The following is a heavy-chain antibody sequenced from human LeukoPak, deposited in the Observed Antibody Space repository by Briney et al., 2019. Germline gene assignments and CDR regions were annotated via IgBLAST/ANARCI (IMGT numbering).Heavy chain of an antibody. V-gene: IGHV1-69*13. CDR1: GGTFSSYA. CDR2: IIPIFGTA. D-gene: IGHD4-17*01. CDR3: ASYGAVDAFDI. J-gene: IGHJ3*02. Sequence: ASVKVSCKASGGTFSSYAISWVRQAPGQGLEWMGGIIPIFGTANYAQKFQGRVTLTADESTSTAYMELSSLRSEDTAVYYCASYGAVDAFDIWGQGTMVTVSS.